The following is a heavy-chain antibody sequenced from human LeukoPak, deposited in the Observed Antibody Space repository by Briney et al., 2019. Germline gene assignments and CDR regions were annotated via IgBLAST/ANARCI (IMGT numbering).Heavy chain of an antibody. CDR3: ARGPYSNPDPHYYYYYMDV. D-gene: IGHD4-11*01. CDR2: IIPILGIA. CDR1: GGTFISYT. J-gene: IGHJ6*03. Sequence: GASVKVSCKASGGTFISYTISWVGQAPGQGREWMGRIIPILGIANYAQKFQGRVTITADKSTSTAYMELSSLRSEDTAVYYCARGPYSNPDPHYYYYYMDVWGKGTTVTVSS. V-gene: IGHV1-69*02.